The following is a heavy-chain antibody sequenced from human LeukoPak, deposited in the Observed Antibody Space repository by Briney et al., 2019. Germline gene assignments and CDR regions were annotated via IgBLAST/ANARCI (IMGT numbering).Heavy chain of an antibody. Sequence: PGESLKISCQGSGYSFSNYWIVWMRQLPGKGLEWMGIIYPGDSDTRYSPSFQGQVTISADRSVNTAYLQWSSLKASDTAMYYCARLLRSQPLPLLLYWGQGTLVTVSS. V-gene: IGHV5-51*01. D-gene: IGHD2-15*01. J-gene: IGHJ4*02. CDR2: IYPGDSDT. CDR3: ARLLRSQPLPLLLY. CDR1: GYSFSNYW.